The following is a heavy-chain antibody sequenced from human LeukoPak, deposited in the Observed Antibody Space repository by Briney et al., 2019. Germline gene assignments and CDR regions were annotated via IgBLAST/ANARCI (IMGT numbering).Heavy chain of an antibody. D-gene: IGHD2-2*01. Sequence: PGGSLRLSCAASGFTFSSYAMHWVRQAPGKGLEWVAVISYDGSNKYYADSVKGRFTISRDNSKNTLYLQMNSLRAEDTAVYYCAKDSLGGYCSSTSCPLQHWGQGTLVTVSS. J-gene: IGHJ1*01. CDR1: GFTFSSYA. V-gene: IGHV3-30-3*01. CDR2: ISYDGSNK. CDR3: AKDSLGGYCSSTSCPLQH.